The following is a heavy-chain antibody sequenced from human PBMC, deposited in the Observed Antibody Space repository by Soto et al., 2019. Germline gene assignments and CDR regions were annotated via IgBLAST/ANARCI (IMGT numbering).Heavy chain of an antibody. D-gene: IGHD2-21*01. CDR2: IYYSGNT. CDR1: GGSISSGPYY. CDR3: ARRRCGNGSCYLSADYFDY. J-gene: IGHJ4*02. V-gene: IGHV4-30-4*01. Sequence: SETLSLTCTVSGGSISSGPYYWSWIRQPPGKGLEWIGYIYYSGNTYYNPSLKSRLTISLDTSQNQFSLELSSVTAADTAVYYCARRRCGNGSCYLSADYFDYWGQGTLVTVS.